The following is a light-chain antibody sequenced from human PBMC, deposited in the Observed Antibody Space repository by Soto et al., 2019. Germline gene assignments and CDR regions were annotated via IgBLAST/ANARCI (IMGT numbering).Light chain of an antibody. CDR2: DAS. CDR3: HQRQSWPRT. CDR1: QSVSSY. J-gene: IGKJ1*01. Sequence: VFTQSPATLSLSPGERATLSCRASQSVSSYLAWYQQKPGQAPRLLIYDASNRATGIPARFSGIVSGTDLTITISSLEPEDGEVDEGHQRQSWPRTFFQGTKVDIK. V-gene: IGKV3-11*01.